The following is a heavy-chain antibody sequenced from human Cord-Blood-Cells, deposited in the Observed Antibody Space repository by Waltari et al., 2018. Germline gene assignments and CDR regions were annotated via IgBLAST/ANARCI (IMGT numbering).Heavy chain of an antibody. CDR1: GFTFSSYA. V-gene: IGHV3-23*01. D-gene: IGHD3-10*01. CDR2: ISGRGGRT. J-gene: IGHJ2*01. Sequence: EVQLLESGGGLVQPGGSLRLSCAASGFTFSSYAMSWVRQAAGKGLEWVSAISGRGGRTYYADSVKGRLTISRDNYKNTLYLQMNSLRAEDTAVYYCAKVDGSRYFDLWGRGTLVTVSS. CDR3: AKVDGSRYFDL.